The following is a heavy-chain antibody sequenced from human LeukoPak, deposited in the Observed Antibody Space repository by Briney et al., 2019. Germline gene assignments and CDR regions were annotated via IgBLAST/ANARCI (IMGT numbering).Heavy chain of an antibody. CDR2: INHSGST. CDR1: GGSFSGYY. D-gene: IGHD6-19*01. CDR3: ARGGEQWLVYNY. J-gene: IGHJ4*02. V-gene: IGHV4-34*01. Sequence: SSETLSLTCAVNGGSFSGYYWSWIRKPPGKGLEWIGEINHSGSTNYNPSLKSRVTISVDTSKNQFSLKLSSVTAADTAVYYCARGGEQWLVYNYWGQGTLVTVSS.